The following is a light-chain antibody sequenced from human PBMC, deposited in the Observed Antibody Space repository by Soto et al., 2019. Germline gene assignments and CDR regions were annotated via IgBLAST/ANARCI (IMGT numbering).Light chain of an antibody. J-gene: IGKJ3*01. CDR2: GAS. V-gene: IGKV3D-15*01. CDR1: QSVSSF. Sequence: EVVMTQSPATLSLSPGERATLSCRASQSVSSFLAWYHQIPGQAPRLLIYGASTRATGVPARFSGSGSGTEFTLTISSLQSEDFGLYYCQQYKTWPPRVGPGTKVDIK. CDR3: QQYKTWPPR.